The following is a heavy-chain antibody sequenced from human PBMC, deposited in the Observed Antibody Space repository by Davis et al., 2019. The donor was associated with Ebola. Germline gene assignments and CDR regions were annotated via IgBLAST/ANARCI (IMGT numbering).Heavy chain of an antibody. V-gene: IGHV4-59*06. CDR1: GGSVSNYY. D-gene: IGHD3-22*01. CDR2: IYYSGST. Sequence: SETLSLTCTVSGGSVSNYYWSWIRQHPGKGLEWIGYIYYSGSTYYNPSPKSRVTISVDTSKNQFSLKLSSVTAADTAVYYCARGKDTSGYYSRYYFDYWGQGTLVTVSS. J-gene: IGHJ4*02. CDR3: ARGKDTSGYYSRYYFDY.